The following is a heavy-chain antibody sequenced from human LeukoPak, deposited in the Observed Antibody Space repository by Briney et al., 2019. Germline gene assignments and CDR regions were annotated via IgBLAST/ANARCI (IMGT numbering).Heavy chain of an antibody. CDR1: GYTFTGYY. CDR2: INPSGGST. J-gene: IGHJ3*02. D-gene: IGHD2-15*01. CDR3: AREVVVGDAFDI. Sequence: ASVKVSCKASGYTFTGYYMHWVRQAPGQGLEWMGIINPSGGSTSYAQKFQGRVTMTRDTSTSTVYMELSSLRSEDTAVYYCAREVVVGDAFDIWGQGTMVTVSS. V-gene: IGHV1-46*01.